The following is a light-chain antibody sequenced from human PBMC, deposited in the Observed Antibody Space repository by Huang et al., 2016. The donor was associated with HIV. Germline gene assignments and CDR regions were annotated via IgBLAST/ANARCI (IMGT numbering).Light chain of an antibody. CDR3: QQYNNWPPNT. CDR1: QSVSTN. V-gene: IGKV3-15*01. Sequence: MTQSPATLSVSPGEGATLSCRASQSVSTNLAWYQNNPGQAPRLLIQGASTRATGVPARFSGSGSGTEFTLSISTLQSEDFAVYYCQQYNNWPPNTFGQGTKLEI. CDR2: GAS. J-gene: IGKJ2*01.